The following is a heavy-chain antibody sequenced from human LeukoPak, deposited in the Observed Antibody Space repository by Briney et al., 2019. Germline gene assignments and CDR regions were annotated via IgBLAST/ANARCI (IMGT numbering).Heavy chain of an antibody. Sequence: PSETLSLTCTVSGGSISSYYWSWIRQPPGKGLEWIGYIYYSGSTNYNPSLKSRVTISVDTSKNQSTLKLSSVTAADTAVYYCARDYYDSSGYYDYWGQGTLVTVSS. CDR3: ARDYYDSSGYYDY. CDR1: GGSISSYY. V-gene: IGHV4-59*01. J-gene: IGHJ4*02. CDR2: IYYSGST. D-gene: IGHD3-22*01.